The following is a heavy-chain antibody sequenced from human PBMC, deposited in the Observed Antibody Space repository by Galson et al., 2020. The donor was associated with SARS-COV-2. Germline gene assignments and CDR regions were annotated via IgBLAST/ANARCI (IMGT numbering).Heavy chain of an antibody. CDR3: ARVRGYYDSSGYDY. CDR2: ISSSSSYI. J-gene: IGHJ4*02. V-gene: IGHV3-21*01. Sequence: KIGESLKISCAASGFTFSSYSMNWVRQAPGKGLEWVSSISSSSSYIYYADSVKGRFTISRDNAKNSLYLQMNSLRAEDTAVYYCARVRGYYDSSGYDYWGQGTLVTVSS. D-gene: IGHD3-22*01. CDR1: GFTFSSYS.